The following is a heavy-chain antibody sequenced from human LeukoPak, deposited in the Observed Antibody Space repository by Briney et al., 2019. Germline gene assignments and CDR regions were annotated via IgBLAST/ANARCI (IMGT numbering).Heavy chain of an antibody. CDR3: ARDQRCSSTSCFVSYYYMDV. V-gene: IGHV1-2*02. J-gene: IGHJ6*03. Sequence: ASVKVSCKASGYTFTRYYMHWVRQAPGQGLEGMGWINPNSGGTNYAQKFQGRVTMTRDTSISTAYMELSRLRSDDTAVYYCARDQRCSSTSCFVSYYYMDVWGKGTTVTVSS. D-gene: IGHD2-2*01. CDR2: INPNSGGT. CDR1: GYTFTRYY.